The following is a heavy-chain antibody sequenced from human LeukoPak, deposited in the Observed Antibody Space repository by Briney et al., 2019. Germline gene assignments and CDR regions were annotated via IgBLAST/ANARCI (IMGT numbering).Heavy chain of an antibody. V-gene: IGHV4-4*07. D-gene: IGHD3-22*01. CDR2: IYTSGST. J-gene: IGHJ5*02. Sequence: PSETLSLTCTVSGGSISSYYGSWIRQPAGKGLEWIGRIYTSGSTNYNPSLKSRVTMSVDTSKKQFSLKLSSVTAADTAVYYCARDGHYYDSSAPPFGNWFDPWGQGTLVTVSS. CDR3: ARDGHYYDSSAPPFGNWFDP. CDR1: GGSISSYY.